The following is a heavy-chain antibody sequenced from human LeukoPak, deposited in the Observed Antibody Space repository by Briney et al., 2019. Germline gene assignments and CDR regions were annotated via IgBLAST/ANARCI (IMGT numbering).Heavy chain of an antibody. CDR1: GFTFSSYA. J-gene: IGHJ3*02. CDR2: ISYDGSNK. D-gene: IGHD3-16*01. CDR3: ARDMGAVGNHDAFDI. V-gene: IGHV3-30*14. Sequence: GGSLRLSCAASGFTFSSYAIHWVRQAPGKGLEWVAVISYDGSNKYYADSVKGRFTISRDNSKNTLYLQMNSLRAEDTAVYYCARDMGAVGNHDAFDIWGQGTMVTVSS.